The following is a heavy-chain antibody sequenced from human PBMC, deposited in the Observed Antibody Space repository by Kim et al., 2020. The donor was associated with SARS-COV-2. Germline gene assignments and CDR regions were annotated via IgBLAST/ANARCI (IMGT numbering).Heavy chain of an antibody. J-gene: IGHJ4*02. CDR1: GSTFSNAW. CDR3: ISGVGSSYLDY. D-gene: IGHD1-26*01. V-gene: IGHV3-15*01. CDR2: IIRRIDGETP. Sequence: GGSLRLSCAASGSTFSNAWMTWVRQAPGKGLEWVGLIIRRIDGETPYYAVPVKGRFTISRDDSKNTLFLQMNTLTTEDTAVYYWISGVGSSYLDYWGQGTLVTVSS.